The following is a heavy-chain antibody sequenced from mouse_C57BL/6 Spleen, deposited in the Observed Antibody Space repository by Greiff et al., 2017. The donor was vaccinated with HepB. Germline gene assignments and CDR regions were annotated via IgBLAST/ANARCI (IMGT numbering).Heavy chain of an antibody. CDR3: ARDGATVVAYYYAMDY. CDR1: GFTFSSYA. Sequence: EVMLVESGGGLVKPGGSLKLSCAASGFTFSSYAMSWVRQTPEKRLEWVATISDGGSYTYYPDNVKGRFTISRDNAKNNLYLQMSHLKSEDTAMYYCARDGATVVAYYYAMDYWGQGTSVTVSS. J-gene: IGHJ4*01. V-gene: IGHV5-4*01. D-gene: IGHD1-1*01. CDR2: ISDGGSYT.